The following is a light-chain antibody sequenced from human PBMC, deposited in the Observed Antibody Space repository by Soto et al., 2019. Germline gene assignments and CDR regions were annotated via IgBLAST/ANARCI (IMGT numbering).Light chain of an antibody. Sequence: EFVLTQSPGTLSLSPGERATLSCRASQSVSRYLVWYQQRPGQAPRLLIYGASSRAPGVPDRFSGSGSGTDFTLTVSSLEPEDFSVYFCQQYGSSPWTFGQGTKVDIK. V-gene: IGKV3-20*01. J-gene: IGKJ1*01. CDR1: QSVSRY. CDR3: QQYGSSPWT. CDR2: GAS.